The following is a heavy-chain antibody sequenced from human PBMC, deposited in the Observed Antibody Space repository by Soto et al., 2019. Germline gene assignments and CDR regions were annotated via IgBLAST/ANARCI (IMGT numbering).Heavy chain of an antibody. D-gene: IGHD2-15*01. CDR3: SGCSGGACHQNYGMDV. V-gene: IGHV3-21*01. Sequence: EVHLVESGGGLVKPGGSLRLSCAVSGFTFSSCTMNWVRQAPGKGLEWVSSISPSTSHIYYADSVKGRFTISRDNAKNSLCLQMNSVRAEDTAVYYCSGCSGGACHQNYGMDVWGQGTTVTVSS. CDR1: GFTFSSCT. J-gene: IGHJ6*02. CDR2: ISPSTSHI.